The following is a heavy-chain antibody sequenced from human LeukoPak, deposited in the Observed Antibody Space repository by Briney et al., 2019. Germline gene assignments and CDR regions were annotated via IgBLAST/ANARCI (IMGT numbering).Heavy chain of an antibody. Sequence: SETLSFTCTVSGGSISSYYWSWIRQPPGKGLEWIGYIYYSGSTNYNPSLKSRVTISVDTSKNQFSLKLSSVTAADTAVYYCARVTSPHAFDIWGQGTMVTVSS. V-gene: IGHV4-59*01. CDR3: ARVTSPHAFDI. J-gene: IGHJ3*02. CDR2: IYYSGST. D-gene: IGHD2-21*02. CDR1: GGSISSYY.